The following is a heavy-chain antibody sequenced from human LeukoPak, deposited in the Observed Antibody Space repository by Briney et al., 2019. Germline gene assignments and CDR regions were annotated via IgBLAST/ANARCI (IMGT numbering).Heavy chain of an antibody. Sequence: PGGSLRLSCAASGFTFSSYSMNWVRQAPGKGLEWVSSISSSSSYIYYADSVKGRFTISRDNAKNSLYLQMNSLRAEDTAVYYCARAYEEAVAGLFDYWGQGTPVTVSS. V-gene: IGHV3-21*01. J-gene: IGHJ4*02. D-gene: IGHD6-19*01. CDR3: ARAYEEAVAGLFDY. CDR2: ISSSSSYI. CDR1: GFTFSSYS.